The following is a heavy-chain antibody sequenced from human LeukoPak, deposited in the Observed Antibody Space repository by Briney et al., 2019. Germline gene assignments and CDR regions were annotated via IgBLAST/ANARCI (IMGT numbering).Heavy chain of an antibody. J-gene: IGHJ4*02. CDR3: ARVEASSGYYYDDY. V-gene: IGHV1-2*02. CDR1: GYTFTGYY. CDR2: INPNSGGT. Sequence: ASVKVSCKASGYTFTGYYIHWVRQSPGQGLEWMGWINPNSGGTNYAQKFQGSVTMTRDTSISTAYMELSRLRSDETDVYYCARVEASSGYYYDDYWGQGTLVAVSS. D-gene: IGHD3-22*01.